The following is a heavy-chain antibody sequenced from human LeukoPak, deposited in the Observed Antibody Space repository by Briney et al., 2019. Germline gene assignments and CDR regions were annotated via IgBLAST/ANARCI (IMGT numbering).Heavy chain of an antibody. J-gene: IGHJ6*02. CDR2: ISYDGSNK. CDR3: ARPTSPQAWVYGMDV. D-gene: IGHD7-27*01. Sequence: GGSLRLSCAASGFTFSSYAMHWVRQAPGKGLEWVAVISYDGSNKYYADSVKGRFTISRDNSKNTLYLQMNSLRAEDTAVYYCARPTSPQAWVYGMDVWGQGTTVTVSS. V-gene: IGHV3-30-3*01. CDR1: GFTFSSYA.